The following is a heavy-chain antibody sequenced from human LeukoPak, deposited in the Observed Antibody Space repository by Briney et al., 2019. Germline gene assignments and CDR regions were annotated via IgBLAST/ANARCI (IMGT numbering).Heavy chain of an antibody. CDR3: AGRQHIVAVTATRGSFDM. CDR1: GYSISSGYY. D-gene: IGHD2-21*02. Sequence: PSETLSLTCAVSGYSISSGYYWGWIRQPPGKGLEWIGHILNSGRTNYNPSLRSRVTMSVDTSKNQFSLNLSSLTAADTAVYYCAGRQHIVAVTATRGSFDMWGRGTMVTVSS. CDR2: ILNSGRT. J-gene: IGHJ3*02. V-gene: IGHV4-38-2*01.